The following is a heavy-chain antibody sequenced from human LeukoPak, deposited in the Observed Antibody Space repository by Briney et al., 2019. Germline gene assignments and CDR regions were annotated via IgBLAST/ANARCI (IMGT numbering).Heavy chain of an antibody. J-gene: IGHJ5*02. CDR1: GGSFSGYY. Sequence: SETLSLTCAVYGGSFSGYYWSWIRQPPGKGLEWIGEINHSGSTNYNPSLKSRDTISVDTSKNQFSLKLSSVTAADTAAYYCARTAYCSSTSCYGAWFDPWGQGTLVTVSS. D-gene: IGHD2-2*01. CDR3: ARTAYCSSTSCYGAWFDP. V-gene: IGHV4-34*01. CDR2: INHSGST.